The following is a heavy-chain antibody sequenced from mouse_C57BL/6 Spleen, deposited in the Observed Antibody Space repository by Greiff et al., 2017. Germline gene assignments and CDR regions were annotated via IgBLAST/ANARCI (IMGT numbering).Heavy chain of an antibody. Sequence: QVQLQQPGAELVKPGASVKMSCKASGYTFTSYWITWVKQRPGQGLEWIGDIYPGSGSTNYNEKFKSKATLTVDTSSSTAYMRLSSLTSEDSAVYYCARSGSSSAWFAYWGQGTLVTVSA. J-gene: IGHJ3*01. CDR3: ARSGSSSAWFAY. V-gene: IGHV1-55*01. CDR2: IYPGSGST. CDR1: GYTFTSYW. D-gene: IGHD1-1*01.